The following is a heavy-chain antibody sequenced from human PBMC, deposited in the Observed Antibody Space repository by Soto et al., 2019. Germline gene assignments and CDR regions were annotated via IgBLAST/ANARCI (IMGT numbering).Heavy chain of an antibody. D-gene: IGHD1-26*01. CDR3: ARDLSGATPFDY. J-gene: IGHJ4*02. CDR2: INPSGGST. CDR1: GYTFTSYY. Sequence: ASVKVSCKASGYTFTSYYMHWVRQAPGQGLEWMGIINPSGGSTSYAQKFQGRVTMARDTSTSTVYMELSSLRSEDTAVYYCARDLSGATPFDYWGQGTLVTVSS. V-gene: IGHV1-46*01.